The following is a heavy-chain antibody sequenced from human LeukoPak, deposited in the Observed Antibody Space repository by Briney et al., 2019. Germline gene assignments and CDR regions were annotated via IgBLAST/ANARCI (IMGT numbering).Heavy chain of an antibody. CDR1: GFTFSSYW. CDR2: INSDGSST. D-gene: IGHD6-6*01. Sequence: GGSLRLSCAASGFTFSSYWMHWVRQAPGKGLVWVSRINSDGSSTSYADSVKGRFTISRDNAKNSLYLQMNSLRAEDTAVYYCARDLPIRAARSYLDVWGQGTTVTVSS. V-gene: IGHV3-74*01. CDR3: ARDLPIRAARSYLDV. J-gene: IGHJ6*02.